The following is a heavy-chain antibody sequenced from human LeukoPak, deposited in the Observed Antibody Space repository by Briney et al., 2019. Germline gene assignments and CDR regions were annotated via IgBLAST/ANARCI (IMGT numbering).Heavy chain of an antibody. V-gene: IGHV4-61*01. Sequence: SETLSLTCTVSDGSFSSSSYYWTWIRQPPGKGLEWIGYIYYSGDTNYNPSLKSRVTISLDTSKNQFSLKLTSVTAADTAMYYCARRKAKTPNYFDYWGQGALVTVSS. CDR2: IYYSGDT. CDR1: DGSFSSSSYY. CDR3: ARRKAKTPNYFDY. J-gene: IGHJ4*02.